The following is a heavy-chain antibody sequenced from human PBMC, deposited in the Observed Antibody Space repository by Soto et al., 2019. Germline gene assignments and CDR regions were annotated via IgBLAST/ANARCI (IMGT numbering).Heavy chain of an antibody. CDR1: GGSFSGYY. V-gene: IGHV4-34*01. Sequence: SETLFLTCAVYGGSFSGYYWSWIRQPPGKGLEWIGEINHSGSTNYNPSLKSRVTISVDTSKNQFSLKLSSVTAADTAVYYCARAPTSITIFGVVPYYFDYWGQGTLVTVSS. CDR3: ARAPTSITIFGVVPYYFDY. CDR2: INHSGST. J-gene: IGHJ4*02. D-gene: IGHD3-3*01.